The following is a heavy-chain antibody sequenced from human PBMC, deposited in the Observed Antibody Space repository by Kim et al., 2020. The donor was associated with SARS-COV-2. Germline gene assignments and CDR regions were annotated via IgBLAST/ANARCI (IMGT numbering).Heavy chain of an antibody. CDR3: ARQGGLYGSGYGGIFYSVGWFDP. CDR2: INTNTGNP. V-gene: IGHV7-4-1*02. Sequence: ASVKVSCKASGYTFTSYAMNWVRQAPGQGLEWMGWINTNTGNPTYAQGFTGRFVFSLDTSVSTAYLQISSLKAEDTAVYYCARQGGLYGSGYGGIFYSVGWFDPWGQGTLVTVSS. CDR1: GYTFTSYA. J-gene: IGHJ5*02. D-gene: IGHD3-10*01.